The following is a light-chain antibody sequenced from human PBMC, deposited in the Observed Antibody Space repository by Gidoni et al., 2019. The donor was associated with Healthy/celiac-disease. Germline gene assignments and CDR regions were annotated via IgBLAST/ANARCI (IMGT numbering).Light chain of an antibody. CDR2: DVS. J-gene: IGLJ2*01. V-gene: IGLV2-14*01. CDR1: SSDVGGYNY. Sequence: QYALTQPASVSGSPGQSITISCTGTSSDVGGYNYVSWYQQHPGKAPKLMFYDVSNRPSGVSNRFSCSKSGNPASLTISGLQAEDEADYYCSSYTSSSTVVFGGGTKLTVL. CDR3: SSYTSSSTVV.